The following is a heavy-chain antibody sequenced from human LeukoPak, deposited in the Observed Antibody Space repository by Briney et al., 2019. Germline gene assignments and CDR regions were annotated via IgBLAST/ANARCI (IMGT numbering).Heavy chain of an antibody. J-gene: IGHJ6*03. Sequence: GASVKVSCKASGYSFTGYYIHWVRQTPGQGLEWMGWINPDGDVTKSAQKFQGRVTMTTDKSINTVFMELSGLTSDDTALYYCARGPNHYCYMDFWGKGTTVSVSS. CDR2: INPDGDVT. D-gene: IGHD2-8*01. CDR1: GYSFTGYY. V-gene: IGHV1-2*02. CDR3: ARGPNHYCYMDF.